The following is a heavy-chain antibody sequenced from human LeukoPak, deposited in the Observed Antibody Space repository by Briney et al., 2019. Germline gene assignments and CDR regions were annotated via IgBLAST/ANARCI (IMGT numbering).Heavy chain of an antibody. CDR3: ARGLYSSSRRPGKGLYDY. D-gene: IGHD6-13*01. Sequence: GGSLRLSCAASGFTYSDYYMSRIRQAPGKGLEWVSYISSSSSYTNYADSVKGRFTISRDNAKNSLYLQMNSLRAEDTAVYYCARGLYSSSRRPGKGLYDYWGQGTLVTVSS. V-gene: IGHV3-11*06. CDR1: GFTYSDYY. CDR2: ISSSSSYT. J-gene: IGHJ4*02.